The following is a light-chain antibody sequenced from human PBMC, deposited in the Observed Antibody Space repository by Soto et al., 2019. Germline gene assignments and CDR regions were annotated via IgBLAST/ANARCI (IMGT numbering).Light chain of an antibody. Sequence: DIQMTQSPSSLSASVGDRVTITCRASQGISNYLAWYQQKPGKVPKLLIYAASTLQSGVPSRFSGSGSGTDFTLTISSLHPEDVATYYCQKYNSAPFGGGTKVEIK. CDR3: QKYNSAP. J-gene: IGKJ4*01. CDR1: QGISNY. V-gene: IGKV1-27*01. CDR2: AAS.